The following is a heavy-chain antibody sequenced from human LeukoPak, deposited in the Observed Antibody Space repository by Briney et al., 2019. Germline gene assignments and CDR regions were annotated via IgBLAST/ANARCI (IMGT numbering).Heavy chain of an antibody. J-gene: IGHJ6*02. Sequence: GGSLRLSCAASGFTFSSYWMSWVRQAPGKGLEWVASIKQDGSEKYYVDSVKGRFTISRDNAKNSLYLQMNSLRAEDTAVYYCARVSSSGWYYYYYGMDVWGQGTTVTVSS. CDR3: ARVSSSGWYYYYYGMDV. D-gene: IGHD6-19*01. V-gene: IGHV3-7*01. CDR2: IKQDGSEK. CDR1: GFTFSSYW.